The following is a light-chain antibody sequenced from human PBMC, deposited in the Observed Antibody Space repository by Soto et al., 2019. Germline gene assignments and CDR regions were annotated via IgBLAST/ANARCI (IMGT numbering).Light chain of an antibody. Sequence: DVQMTQSPSSLSASVGDTVTMSCRSSRSISTSVSWYQQKPGKSPTLLIYGASARQTGVPYKFSASGSGTDFTRTISGQQSEDLAAYYCQQPSSLPLTFGQGTSVVIK. J-gene: IGKJ1*01. CDR3: QQPSSLPLT. V-gene: IGKV1-39*01. CDR2: GAS. CDR1: RSISTS.